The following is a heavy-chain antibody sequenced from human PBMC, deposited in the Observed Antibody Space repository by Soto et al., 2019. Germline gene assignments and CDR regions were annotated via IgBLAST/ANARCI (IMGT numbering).Heavy chain of an antibody. J-gene: IGHJ4*02. CDR1: GFTFSSYD. D-gene: IGHD4-17*01. CDR2: IGTAGDT. Sequence: EVQLVESGGGLVQPGGSLRLSCAASGFTFSSYDMHWVRQATGKGLEWVSAIGTAGDTYYPGSVKGRFTISRENAKNSLYLQMNSLRAGDTAVYYCARDLDWGLRCLRVYYCGQGTLVTVSS. V-gene: IGHV3-13*01. CDR3: ARDLDWGLRCLRVYY.